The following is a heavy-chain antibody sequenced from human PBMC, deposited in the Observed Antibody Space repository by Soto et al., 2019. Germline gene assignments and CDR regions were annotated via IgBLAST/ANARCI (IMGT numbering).Heavy chain of an antibody. CDR3: ARSKRVGALDSGYDIDY. D-gene: IGHD5-12*01. CDR2: IIPIFGTA. Sequence: QVQLVQSGAEVKKPGSSVKVSCKASGGTFSSYAISWVRQAPGQGLEWMGGIIPIFGTANYAQKFQGRVTITADESTSTAYMELSRLRSEDTAVYYCARSKRVGALDSGYDIDYWGQGTLVTVSS. V-gene: IGHV1-69*01. CDR1: GGTFSSYA. J-gene: IGHJ4*02.